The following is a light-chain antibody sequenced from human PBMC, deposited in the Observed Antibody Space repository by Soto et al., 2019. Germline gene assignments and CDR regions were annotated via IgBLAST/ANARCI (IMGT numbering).Light chain of an antibody. J-gene: IGKJ2*01. CDR1: QSVLYSSNNKNY. CDR2: WAS. CDR3: QQYYSTRT. V-gene: IGKV4-1*01. Sequence: DIVMTQSPASRAVSLGERATINCKSSQSVLYSSNNKNYLAWYQQKPGQPPKLLIYWASTRESGVPDRFSGSGSGTDFTLTISSLQAEDVAVYYCQQYYSTRTFGQGTKLEIK.